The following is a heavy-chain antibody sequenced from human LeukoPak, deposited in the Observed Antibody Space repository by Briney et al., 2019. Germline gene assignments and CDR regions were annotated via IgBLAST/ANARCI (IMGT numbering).Heavy chain of an antibody. CDR3: ASTDTAMGPDAFDI. D-gene: IGHD5-18*01. CDR2: IYYSGGT. Sequence: PSETLSLTCTVSGGSISSSSYYWGWIRQPPGKGLEWIGSIYYSGGTYYNPSLKSRVTISVDTSKNQFSLKLSSVTAADTAVYYCASTDTAMGPDAFDIWGQGTMVTVSS. V-gene: IGHV4-39*01. CDR1: GGSISSSSYY. J-gene: IGHJ3*02.